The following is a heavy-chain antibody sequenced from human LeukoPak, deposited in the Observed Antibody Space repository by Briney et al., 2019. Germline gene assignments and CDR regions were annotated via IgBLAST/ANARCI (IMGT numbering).Heavy chain of an antibody. V-gene: IGHV3-48*03. J-gene: IGHJ4*02. CDR2: ISSSGSAM. CDR3: ARGLDY. Sequence: GGSLRLSCAGSGFTFSYHEMNWVRQAPGKGLEWVPYISSSGSAMWYADSVKGRFTVSRDNAKNSLYLQMHGLTAADTAVYYCARGLDYRGQGTLVTVAS. CDR1: GFTFSYHE.